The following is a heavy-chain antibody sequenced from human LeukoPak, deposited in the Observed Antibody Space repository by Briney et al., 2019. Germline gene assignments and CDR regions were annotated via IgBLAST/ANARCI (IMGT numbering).Heavy chain of an antibody. CDR2: ISYDGSNK. V-gene: IGHV3-30-3*01. CDR1: GFTFSSYA. Sequence: GGSLRLSCAASGFTFSSYAMHWVRQAPGKGLEWVAVISYDGSNKYYADSVKGRFTISRDNSKNTLYLQMNSLRAEDTAVYYCARPQWVVVTNVGFDSGGRGTLVPFSS. CDR3: ARPQWVVVTNVGFDS. D-gene: IGHD3-22*01. J-gene: IGHJ4*02.